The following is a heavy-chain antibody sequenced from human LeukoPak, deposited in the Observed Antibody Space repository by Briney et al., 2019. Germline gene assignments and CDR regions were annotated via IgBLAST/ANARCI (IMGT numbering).Heavy chain of an antibody. Sequence: GGSLRLSCAASGFTFSSYSMNWVRQAPGKGLEWVSSISSSSSYIYYADSVKGRFTISRDNAKNSLYLQMNSLRAEDTAVYYCARVVSGYPYYFHYWGQGTLVTVSS. V-gene: IGHV3-21*01. D-gene: IGHD3-3*01. J-gene: IGHJ4*02. CDR3: ARVVSGYPYYFHY. CDR2: ISSSSSYI. CDR1: GFTFSSYS.